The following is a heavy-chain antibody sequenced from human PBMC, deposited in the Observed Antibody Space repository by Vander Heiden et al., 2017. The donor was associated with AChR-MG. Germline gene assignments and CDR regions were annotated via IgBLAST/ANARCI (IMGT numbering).Heavy chain of an antibody. D-gene: IGHD2-15*01. V-gene: IGHV3-30-3*01. CDR1: GFTFSSYA. Sequence: QVQLVESGGGVVQPGRSLRLSCAASGFTFSSYAMHWVRQAPGKGLEWVAVISYDGSNKYYADSVKGRFTISRDNSKNTLYLQVNSLRAEDTAVYYCASQGYCSGGSCYSGLDYWGQGTLVTVSS. CDR2: ISYDGSNK. CDR3: ASQGYCSGGSCYSGLDY. J-gene: IGHJ4*02.